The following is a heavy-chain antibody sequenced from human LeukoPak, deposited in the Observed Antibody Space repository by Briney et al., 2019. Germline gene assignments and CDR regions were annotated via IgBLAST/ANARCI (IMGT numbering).Heavy chain of an antibody. CDR3: ARGVDTAIVPTYRPNPWIVDY. J-gene: IGHJ4*02. V-gene: IGHV3-21*01. Sequence: PGGSLRLSCAASGFTFSSYSMNWVRQAPGKGLEWVSSISSSSSYIYYADSVKGRFTISRDNAKNSLYLQMNSLRAEDTAVYYCARGVDTAIVPTYRPNPWIVDYWGQGTLVTVSS. CDR1: GFTFSSYS. CDR2: ISSSSSYI. D-gene: IGHD5-18*01.